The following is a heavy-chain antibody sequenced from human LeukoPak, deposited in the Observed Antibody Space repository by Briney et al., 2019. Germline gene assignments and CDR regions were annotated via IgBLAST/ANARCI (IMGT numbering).Heavy chain of an antibody. J-gene: IGHJ4*02. D-gene: IGHD2-21*02. V-gene: IGHV3-48*03. CDR1: VFTYSSYE. Sequence: GGTLRLSRAASVFTYSSYEINGAPQPPGKGREWVSYIANTGSLVYYADSVKGRFTVFRDNAQNSLYLQMSSLRAEDTALYYCARERASCGGDCLDYWGQGTLVTVSS. CDR3: ARERASCGGDCLDY. CDR2: IANTGSLV.